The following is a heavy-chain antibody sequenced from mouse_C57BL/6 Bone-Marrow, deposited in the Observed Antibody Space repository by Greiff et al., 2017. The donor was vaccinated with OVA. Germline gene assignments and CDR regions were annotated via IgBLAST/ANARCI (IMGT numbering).Heavy chain of an antibody. J-gene: IGHJ4*01. CDR1: GFNIKDDY. V-gene: IGHV14-4*01. Sequence: EVKLPESGAELVRPGASVKLSCTASGFNIKDDYMHWVKQRPEQGLEWIGWIDPENGDTEYGSKFQGKATITADTSYNTAYLQLSSLTSEDTAVYYCTTRVDYYAMDYWGQGTSVTVSS. CDR3: TTRVDYYAMDY. CDR2: IDPENGDT.